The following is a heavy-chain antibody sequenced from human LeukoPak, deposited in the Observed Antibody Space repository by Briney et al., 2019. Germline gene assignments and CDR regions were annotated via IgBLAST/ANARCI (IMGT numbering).Heavy chain of an antibody. CDR2: INHSGST. CDR1: GGSFSGYY. CDR3: ARVMAY. V-gene: IGHV4-34*01. Sequence: SETLSLTCAVYGGSFSGYYWSWIRQPPGKGLEWIGEINHSGSTNYNPSLKSRVTISVDTSKNQFSLKLSSVTAADTAVYYCARVMAYWGQGTLVTVSS. D-gene: IGHD2-8*01. J-gene: IGHJ4*02.